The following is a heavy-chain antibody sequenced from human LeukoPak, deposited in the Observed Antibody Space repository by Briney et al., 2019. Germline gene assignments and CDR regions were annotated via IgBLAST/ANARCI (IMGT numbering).Heavy chain of an antibody. V-gene: IGHV3-21*01. CDR1: GFTFSSYS. CDR3: AKGSRRYGSGFDY. D-gene: IGHD3-10*01. J-gene: IGHJ4*02. Sequence: GGSLRLSCAASGFTFSSYSMNWVRQAPGKGLEWVSSISSSSSYIYYADSVKGRFTISRDNAKNSLYLQMNSLRAEDTAVYYCAKGSRRYGSGFDYWGQGTLVTVSS. CDR2: ISSSSSYI.